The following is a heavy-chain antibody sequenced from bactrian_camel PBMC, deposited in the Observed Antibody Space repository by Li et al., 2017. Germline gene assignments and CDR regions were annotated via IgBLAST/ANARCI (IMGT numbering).Heavy chain of an antibody. J-gene: IGHJ7*01. CDR1: GYDYIMYC. Sequence: HVQLVESGGGSVQAGGSLRLSCAASGYDYIMYCMGWVRQAPGKGREKVAVMETDAMTTYANSMKGRFTISSNNAKNQVSLQMNNLKPEDTAVYYCVRDATICAGVCMDSWGKGTQVTVS. V-gene: IGHV3S53*01. CDR2: METDAMT. D-gene: IGHD1*01.